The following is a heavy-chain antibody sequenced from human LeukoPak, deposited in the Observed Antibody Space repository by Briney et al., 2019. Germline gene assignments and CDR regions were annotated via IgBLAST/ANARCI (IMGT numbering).Heavy chain of an antibody. V-gene: IGHV4-39*01. Sequence: PSETLSLTCIVSGDSFSSSTYYWAWIRQPPGKGLEWVGSLYYGGNTYYNPSLKSRVTMSVDTSKNQFSLKVSSVTAADTAVYYCARHRSGSYDGRDFDYWGQGTLVTVSS. J-gene: IGHJ4*02. CDR1: GDSFSSSTYY. CDR3: ARHRSGSYDGRDFDY. D-gene: IGHD1-26*01. CDR2: LYYGGNT.